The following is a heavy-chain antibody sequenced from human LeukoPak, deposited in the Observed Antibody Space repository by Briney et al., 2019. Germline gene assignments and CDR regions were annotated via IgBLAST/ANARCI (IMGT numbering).Heavy chain of an antibody. Sequence: ASVKVSCKASGYTFTSYYMHWVRQAPGKGLEWMGGFDPEDGETIYAQKFQGRVTMTEDTSTDTAYMELSSLRSEDTAVYYCATGTDDYYYYGMDVWGQGTTVTVSS. CDR1: GYTFTSYY. V-gene: IGHV1-24*01. J-gene: IGHJ6*02. CDR3: ATGTDDYYYYGMDV. CDR2: FDPEDGET.